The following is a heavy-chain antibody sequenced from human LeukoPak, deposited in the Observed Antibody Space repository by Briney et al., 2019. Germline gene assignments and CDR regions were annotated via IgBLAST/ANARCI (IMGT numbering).Heavy chain of an antibody. CDR2: ISSSSSTI. V-gene: IGHV3-48*01. Sequence: GGSLRLSCAASGFTFSSYSMNWVRQAPGKGLEWVSYISSSSSTIYYADSVKGRFTISRDNAKNSLFLQMSSLGAEDTAVYYCARDWGYYYDTPYYYGMDVWGQGTTVTVSS. J-gene: IGHJ6*02. D-gene: IGHD3-22*01. CDR1: GFTFSSYS. CDR3: ARDWGYYYDTPYYYGMDV.